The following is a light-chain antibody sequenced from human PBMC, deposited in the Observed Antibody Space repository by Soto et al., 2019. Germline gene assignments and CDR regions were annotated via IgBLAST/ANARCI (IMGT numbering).Light chain of an antibody. V-gene: IGKV1-39*01. Sequence: DIQMTQSPSSLSASVGDRVTITCRASQSIGKHLNWYQQKPGKAPKFLIYYVSNLQSGVPSRFSGSGSGTDFTLTIDSLQPEDFATYYCQQFNNYPVTFGGGTKVDIK. J-gene: IGKJ4*01. CDR2: YVS. CDR3: QQFNNYPVT. CDR1: QSIGKH.